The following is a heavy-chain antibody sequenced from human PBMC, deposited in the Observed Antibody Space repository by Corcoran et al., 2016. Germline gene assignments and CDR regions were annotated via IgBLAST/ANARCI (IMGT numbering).Heavy chain of an antibody. CDR2: TYFRSKWYY. V-gene: IGHV6-1*01. CDR3: ARDSPLAPGLVTAVNTIYY. CDR1: GDSVSTNTAA. Sequence: QVQLQQSGPGLVEPSQNISLTCAISGDSVSTNTAAWDWIRQSPSRGLAWLGRTYFRSKWYYHYALSVRGRMTINPDTSRNQLSLHLNSVTPEDTCVYYCARDSPLAPGLVTAVNTIYYWGQGTLVTVSS. J-gene: IGHJ4*02. D-gene: IGHD2-21*02.